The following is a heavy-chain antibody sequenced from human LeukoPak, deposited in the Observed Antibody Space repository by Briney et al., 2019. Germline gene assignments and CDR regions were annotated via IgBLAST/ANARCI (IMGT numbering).Heavy chain of an antibody. J-gene: IGHJ4*02. D-gene: IGHD3-16*02. CDR1: GFTFSSYG. CDR3: AKDYRDAFDY. Sequence: GGSLRLSCAASGFTFSSYGMHWVRQAPGKGLEWVAVISYDGSNKYYADSVKGRFTISRDNSKNTLYLQMNSLRAEDMAVYSCAKDYRDAFDYWGQGTLVTVSS. CDR2: ISYDGSNK. V-gene: IGHV3-30*18.